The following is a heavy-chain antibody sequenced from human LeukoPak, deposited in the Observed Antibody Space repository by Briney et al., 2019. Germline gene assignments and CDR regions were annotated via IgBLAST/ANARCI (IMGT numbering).Heavy chain of an antibody. V-gene: IGHV1-2*02. CDR1: GYTFTGYY. J-gene: IGHJ4*02. CDR2: INPNSGGT. Sequence: ASVKVSCKASGYTFTGYYMHWVRQAPGKGLEWMGWINPNSGGTNYAQKFQGRVTMTRDTSISTAYMELSRLRSDDTAVYYCARVTYDYVWGSYRREVYYFDYWGQGTLVTVSS. CDR3: ARVTYDYVWGSYRREVYYFDY. D-gene: IGHD3-16*02.